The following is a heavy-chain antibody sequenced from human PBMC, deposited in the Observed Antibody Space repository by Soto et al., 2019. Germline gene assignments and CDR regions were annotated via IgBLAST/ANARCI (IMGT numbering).Heavy chain of an antibody. CDR3: AREGAHYDFWSGYYGFDY. CDR2: IYTSGST. J-gene: IGHJ4*02. V-gene: IGHV4-4*07. Sequence: SETLSLTCTVSGGSISSYYWSWIRQPAGQGMEWIGRIYTSGSTNYNPSLKSRVTMSVDTSKNQFSLKLSSVTAADTAVYYCAREGAHYDFWSGYYGFDYWGQGTLVTVSS. D-gene: IGHD3-3*01. CDR1: GGSISSYY.